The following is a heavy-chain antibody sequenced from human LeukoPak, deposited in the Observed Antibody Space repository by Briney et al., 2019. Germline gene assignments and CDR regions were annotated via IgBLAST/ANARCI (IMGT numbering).Heavy chain of an antibody. J-gene: IGHJ2*01. V-gene: IGHV4-59*01. Sequence: PSETLSLTCTVSGGSISSYYWSWVRQPPGKGLEWVGYIHYSGSTNYNPSLKSRVTISVDTSKNQFSLRLTSVTAADTVVYYCARGGGWSDWYFDLWGRGALVSVSS. CDR3: ARGGGWSDWYFDL. CDR2: IHYSGST. CDR1: GGSISSYY. D-gene: IGHD2-15*01.